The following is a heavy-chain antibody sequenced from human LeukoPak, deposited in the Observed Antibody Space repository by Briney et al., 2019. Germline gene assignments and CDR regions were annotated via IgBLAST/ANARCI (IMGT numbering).Heavy chain of an antibody. D-gene: IGHD6-13*01. CDR2: MSYDGNNN. CDR1: GFTFLNYA. Sequence: GGSLRLSCVASGFTFLNYAVHWVRQAPGKGLEWVALMSYDGNNNYYTDSVRGRFTLSRDNSKNTLYLQMNSLRPEDTAVYYCAREWGAAVDYWGQGTLVTVSS. J-gene: IGHJ4*02. CDR3: AREWGAAVDY. V-gene: IGHV3-30-3*01.